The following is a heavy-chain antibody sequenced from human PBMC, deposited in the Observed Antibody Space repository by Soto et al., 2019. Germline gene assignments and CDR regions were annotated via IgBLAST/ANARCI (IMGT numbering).Heavy chain of an antibody. CDR1: GGSVSSSYY. D-gene: IGHD6-6*01. J-gene: IGHJ4*02. CDR2: IYYSGST. V-gene: IGHV4-61*01. Sequence: SETLSLTCTVSGGSVSSSYYWSWIRQPPGKGLEWIGYIYYSGSTNYNPSLKSRVTISVDTSKNQFSLKLSSVTAADTAVYYCARDALEYSSSSYDYWGQGTLVTVSS. CDR3: ARDALEYSSSSYDY.